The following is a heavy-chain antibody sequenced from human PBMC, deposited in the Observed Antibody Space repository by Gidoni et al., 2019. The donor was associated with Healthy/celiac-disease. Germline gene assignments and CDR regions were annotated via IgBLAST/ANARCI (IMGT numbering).Heavy chain of an antibody. V-gene: IGHV3-30-3*01. Sequence: QVQLVESGGGVVQPGRSLRLSCAASGFTFSSYAMHWVRQAPGKGLEWVAVISYDGSNKYYADSVKGRFTISRDNSKNTLYLQMNSLRAEDTAVYYCARQIGYCISTSCYPSSYYYYYGMDVWGQGTTVTVSS. CDR1: GFTFSSYA. CDR3: ARQIGYCISTSCYPSSYYYYYGMDV. J-gene: IGHJ6*02. D-gene: IGHD2-2*01. CDR2: ISYDGSNK.